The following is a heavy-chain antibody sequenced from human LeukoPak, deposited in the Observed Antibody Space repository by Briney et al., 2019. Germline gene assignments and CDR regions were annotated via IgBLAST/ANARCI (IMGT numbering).Heavy chain of an antibody. D-gene: IGHD6-19*01. CDR1: GFTFSSYA. Sequence: GGSLRLSCAASGFTFSSYAMSWVRQAPEKGLEWLSSISGSGSSTYYADSVKGRFTISRDNSKNTLYLQMNSLRAEDTAVYYCAKDTVAVAALFDPWGQGTLVTVSS. V-gene: IGHV3-23*01. J-gene: IGHJ5*02. CDR3: AKDTVAVAALFDP. CDR2: ISGSGSST.